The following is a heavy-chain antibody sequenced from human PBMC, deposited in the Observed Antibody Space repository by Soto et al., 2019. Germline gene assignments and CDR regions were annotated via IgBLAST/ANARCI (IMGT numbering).Heavy chain of an antibody. CDR1: GFTFSSYA. J-gene: IGHJ4*02. CDR3: AKVRRWSRYSSVDY. V-gene: IGHV3-23*01. Sequence: GGSLRLSCAASGFTFSSYAMSWVRQAPGKGLEWVSSISGSGGSTYYADSVKGRFTISRDNSKNTLYLQMNSLRAEETAVYYCAKVRRWSRYSSVDYSGQGTLVIVSS. CDR2: ISGSGGST. D-gene: IGHD3-3*01.